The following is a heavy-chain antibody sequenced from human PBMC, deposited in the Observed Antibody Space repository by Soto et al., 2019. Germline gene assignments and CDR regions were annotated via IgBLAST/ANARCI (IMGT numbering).Heavy chain of an antibody. CDR1: GFTFSSYS. CDR3: ARDGDNDCGGKVGWYFDL. CDR2: ISSSSSYI. J-gene: IGHJ2*01. V-gene: IGHV3-21*01. Sequence: EVQLVESGGGLVKPGGSLRLSCAASGFTFSSYSMNWVRQAPGKGLEWVSSISSSSSYIYYADSVKGRFTISRDNAKNSLYLQMNSLRAEDTAVYYCARDGDNDCGGKVGWYFDLWGRGTLVTVSS. D-gene: IGHD4-17*01.